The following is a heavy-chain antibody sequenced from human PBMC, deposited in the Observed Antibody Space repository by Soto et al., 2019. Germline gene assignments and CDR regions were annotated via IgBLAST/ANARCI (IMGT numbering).Heavy chain of an antibody. CDR3: ARDKDFGDYTFDL. V-gene: IGHV3-53*01. Sequence: PGGSLRLSCAVSGLDVKAIYMSWLRRAPGKGLEWVAGLYTFGEGCYADFAAGRFTIARHESENTLLLEMIDLKIEDTAIYYRARDKDFGDYTFDLWGQGTLVTVSS. D-gene: IGHD4-17*01. CDR1: GLDVKAIY. J-gene: IGHJ4*02. CDR2: LYTFGEG.